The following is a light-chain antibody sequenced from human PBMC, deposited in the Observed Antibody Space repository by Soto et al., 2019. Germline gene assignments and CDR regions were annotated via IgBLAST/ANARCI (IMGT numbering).Light chain of an antibody. Sequence: EIVLTQSPGTLSLSPGEGATLSCRASQSVSTNFFAWYQQKPGQAPRLLIYGASTRATGIPDRFSGSGSGTAFAHPISRLEPEDFAVYYCQQYGRTSWTFGQGTKVEIK. CDR2: GAS. V-gene: IGKV3-20*01. CDR3: QQYGRTSWT. CDR1: QSVSTNF. J-gene: IGKJ1*01.